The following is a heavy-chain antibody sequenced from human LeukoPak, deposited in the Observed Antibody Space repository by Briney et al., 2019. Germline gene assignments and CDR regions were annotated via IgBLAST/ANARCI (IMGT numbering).Heavy chain of an antibody. J-gene: IGHJ3*02. CDR1: GGSISNYY. Sequence: SETLSLTCTVSGGSISNYYWSWIRQPPGKGLGWIAYINYSGSTNYNPSLKSRVTISVDTSKNQFSLQLNSVTPEDTAVYYCARYLSTVDTAMRHAFDIWGQGTMVTVSS. CDR2: INYSGST. D-gene: IGHD5-18*01. V-gene: IGHV4-59*12. CDR3: ARYLSTVDTAMRHAFDI.